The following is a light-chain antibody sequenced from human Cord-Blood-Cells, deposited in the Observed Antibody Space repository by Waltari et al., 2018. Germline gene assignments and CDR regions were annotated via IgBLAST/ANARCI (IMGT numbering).Light chain of an antibody. CDR2: GKN. CDR1: SLRSYY. CDR3: YSRDSSGNHVV. V-gene: IGLV3-19*01. J-gene: IGLJ2*01. Sequence: SSELTQDPAVSVALGQTVRITCQGDSLRSYYANWYQQKPGQAPELVIYGKNNRPSGILDRFSGSSSGNTASLTITGAQAEDEADYYCYSRDSSGNHVVFGGGTKLTVL.